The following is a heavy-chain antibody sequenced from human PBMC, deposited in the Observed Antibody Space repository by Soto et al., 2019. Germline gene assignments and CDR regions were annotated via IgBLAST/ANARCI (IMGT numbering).Heavy chain of an antibody. CDR2: INPNSGGT. D-gene: IGHD3-3*01. CDR1: GYTFTGYY. J-gene: IGHJ6*02. Sequence: GASVKVSCKASGYTFTGYYMHWVRQAPGQGLEWMGWINPNSGGTNYAQKFQGWVTMTRDTSISTAYMELSRLRSDDTAVYYCARDRVDFWSGYYYYGMDVWGQGTTVTVSS. CDR3: ARDRVDFWSGYYYYGMDV. V-gene: IGHV1-2*04.